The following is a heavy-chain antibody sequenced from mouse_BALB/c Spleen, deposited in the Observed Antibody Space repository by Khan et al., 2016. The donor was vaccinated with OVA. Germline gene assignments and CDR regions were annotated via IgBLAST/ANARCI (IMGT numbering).Heavy chain of an antibody. CDR1: GYTFTSYW. J-gene: IGHJ4*01. D-gene: IGHD1-1*01. V-gene: IGHV1S41*01. CDR3: ARENYYGRSCYAMDY. Sequence: DLVKPGASVKLSCKASGYTFTSYWINWIKQRPGQGLEWIGRIGPGSSNAYYNDMFKDKATLTVDTSSNTAYIQLSSLSSEDSAVYFFARENYYGRSCYAMDYWGQGTSVTVS. CDR2: IGPGSSNA.